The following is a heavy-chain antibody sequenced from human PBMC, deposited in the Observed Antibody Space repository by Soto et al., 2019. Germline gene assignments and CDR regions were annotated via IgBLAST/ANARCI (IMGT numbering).Heavy chain of an antibody. CDR3: ARGVGSSPPRY. D-gene: IGHD3-9*01. CDR1: GGSIIVYY. J-gene: IGHJ4*02. CDR2: IYDSGSP. V-gene: IGHV4-59*01. Sequence: PSETLSLTCTISGGSIIVYYWSWIRQSPGQGLEWIGYIYDSGSPYYNPSLKTRVTISADTSKNQISLKLTSATAADTAVYFCARGVGSSPPRYWGRGTLVTVSS.